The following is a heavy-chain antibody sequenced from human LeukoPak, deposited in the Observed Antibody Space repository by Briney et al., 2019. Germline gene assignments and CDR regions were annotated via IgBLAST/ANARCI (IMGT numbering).Heavy chain of an antibody. J-gene: IGHJ6*03. CDR2: ISSSSSTI. V-gene: IGHV3-48*01. CDR1: GFTFSSYS. Sequence: GGSLRLSCAASGFTFSSYSMNWVRQAPGKGLEGVSYISSSSSTIYYADSVKGRFTISRDNAKNSLYLQMNSLRAEDTAVYYCARDGVVATSQPPYYYYYMDVWGKGTTVTVSS. D-gene: IGHD5-12*01. CDR3: ARDGVVATSQPPYYYYYMDV.